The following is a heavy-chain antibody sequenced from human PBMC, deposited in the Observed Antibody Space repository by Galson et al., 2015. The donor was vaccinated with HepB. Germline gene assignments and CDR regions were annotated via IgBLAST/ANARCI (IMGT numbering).Heavy chain of an antibody. CDR3: AKIAAAGTRGFDFWGTKDKFHFDY. CDR2: ISGSGGST. Sequence: SLRLSCAASGFTFSSYAMSWVRQAPGKGLEWVSAISGSGGSTYYADSVKGRSTISRDNSKNTLYLQMNSLRAEDTAVYYCAKIAAAGTRGFDFWGTKDKFHFDYWGQGTLVTVSS. CDR1: GFTFSSYA. D-gene: IGHD6-13*01. V-gene: IGHV3-23*01. J-gene: IGHJ4*02.